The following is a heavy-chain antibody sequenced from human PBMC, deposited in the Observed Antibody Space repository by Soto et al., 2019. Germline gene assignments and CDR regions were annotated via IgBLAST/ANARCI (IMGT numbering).Heavy chain of an antibody. CDR1: GYSFTSYW. D-gene: IGHD6-19*01. CDR2: IYPGDSDT. Sequence: LGESLKISCKGSGYSFTSYWIGWVRQMPGKGLEWMGIIYPGDSDTRYSPSFQGQVTISADKSISTAYLQWSSLKASDTAMYYCARGSGWYSQGSYFDYWGQGTLVTVSS. J-gene: IGHJ4*02. V-gene: IGHV5-51*01. CDR3: ARGSGWYSQGSYFDY.